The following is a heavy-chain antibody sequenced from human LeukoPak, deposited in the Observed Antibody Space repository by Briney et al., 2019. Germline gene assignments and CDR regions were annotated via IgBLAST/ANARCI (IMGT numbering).Heavy chain of an antibody. CDR2: ISNKGGST. Sequence: GGSLRLFCSASGFTFSSYGMHWVRQAPGKGLEYVSGISNKGGSTYYADSVKGRFTISRDNSKNTLHLQMSSLRADDTAVYYCVKSGTWADFDSWGQGTLVTVSS. V-gene: IGHV3-64D*09. CDR3: VKSGTWADFDS. CDR1: GFTFSSYG. J-gene: IGHJ4*02. D-gene: IGHD1-26*01.